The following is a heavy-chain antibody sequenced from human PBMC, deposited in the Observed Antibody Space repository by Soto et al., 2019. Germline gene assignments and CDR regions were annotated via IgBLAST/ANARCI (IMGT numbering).Heavy chain of an antibody. D-gene: IGHD1-26*01. J-gene: IGHJ5*02. CDR1: GYTFTSYA. CDR2: INAGNGNT. Sequence: ASVKVSCKASGYTFTSYAMHWVRQALGQRHEWMGWINAGNGNTKYSQKFQGRVTITRDTSASTAYMELSSLRSEDTAVYYCEREGGWYRGVSKDPTWLAPWGEETLAT. CDR3: EREGGWYRGVSKDPTWLAP. V-gene: IGHV1-3*01.